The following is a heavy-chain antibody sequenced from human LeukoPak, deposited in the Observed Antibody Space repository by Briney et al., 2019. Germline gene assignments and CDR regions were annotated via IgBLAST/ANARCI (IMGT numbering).Heavy chain of an antibody. CDR2: IKYDGSEK. Sequence: GGSLRLSCAASGFTFSNYWMNWVRQAPGKGLEWVANIKYDGSEKYYVDSVKGRFTIPRDNAKNSLYLQMNSLRAEDTAVYYCASVRMYEWFDIDYWGQGILVTVSS. CDR1: GFTFSNYW. D-gene: IGHD3-3*01. V-gene: IGHV3-7*01. J-gene: IGHJ4*02. CDR3: ASVRMYEWFDIDY.